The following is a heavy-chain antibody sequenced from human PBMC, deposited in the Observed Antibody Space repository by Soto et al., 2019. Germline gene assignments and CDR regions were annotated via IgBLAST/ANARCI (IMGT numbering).Heavy chain of an antibody. J-gene: IGHJ4*02. D-gene: IGHD6-19*01. Sequence: QVQLQESGPGLVKPSETLSLTCAVSGDSLSGTYWWSWVRQAPGGGLQWIGEISYSGTTHYDPSLMSRVTISMDKSRSEFSLTLISVTAADSASYYCARHILVTGTRGFDFWSQGILVTVSS. V-gene: IGHV4-4*02. CDR3: ARHILVTGTRGFDF. CDR1: GDSLSGTYW. CDR2: ISYSGTT.